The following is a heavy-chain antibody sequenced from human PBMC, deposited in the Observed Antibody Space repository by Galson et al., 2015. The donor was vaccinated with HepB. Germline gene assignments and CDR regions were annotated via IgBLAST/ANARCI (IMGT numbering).Heavy chain of an antibody. CDR3: AKDGYDSSGYYYFDY. V-gene: IGHV3-23*01. D-gene: IGHD3-22*01. CDR1: GFTFSRYA. Sequence: LRLSCAAPGFTFSRYAMSWVRQAPGKGLEWVSAISGSGGSTYYADSVKGRFTISRDNSKNTLYLQMNSLRAEDTAVYYCAKDGYDSSGYYYFDYWGQGTLVTVSS. J-gene: IGHJ4*02. CDR2: ISGSGGST.